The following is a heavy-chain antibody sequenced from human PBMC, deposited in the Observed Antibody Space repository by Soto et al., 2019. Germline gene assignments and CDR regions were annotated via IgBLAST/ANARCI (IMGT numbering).Heavy chain of an antibody. D-gene: IGHD3-10*01. Sequence: SPTLSLPCAISGDSVSSNSAAWNWLRQSPSRGLEWLGRTYYPSNWYNYYSPSFKSQITINPHTSRNHFSLQLNSVTPEDTAVYYCARERGVLSEAFDIWGQGTTVTVSS. J-gene: IGHJ3*02. V-gene: IGHV6-1*01. CDR3: ARERGVLSEAFDI. CDR1: GDSVSSNSAA. CDR2: TYYPSNWYN.